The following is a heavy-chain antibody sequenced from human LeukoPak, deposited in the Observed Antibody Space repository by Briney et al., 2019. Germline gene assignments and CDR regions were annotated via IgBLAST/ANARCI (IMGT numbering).Heavy chain of an antibody. Sequence: ASVKVSCKASGDTFSSYAISWVRQAPGQGLEWMGGIIPIFGTANYAQKFQGRVTITADESTSTAYMELSSLRSEDTAVYYCARGRYYYDSSGYYPFDYWGQGTLVTVSS. D-gene: IGHD3-22*01. V-gene: IGHV1-69*13. J-gene: IGHJ4*02. CDR3: ARGRYYYDSSGYYPFDY. CDR1: GDTFSSYA. CDR2: IIPIFGTA.